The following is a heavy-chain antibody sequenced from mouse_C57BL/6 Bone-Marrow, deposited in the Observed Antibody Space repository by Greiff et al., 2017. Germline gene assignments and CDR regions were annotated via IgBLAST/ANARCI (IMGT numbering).Heavy chain of an antibody. J-gene: IGHJ3*01. D-gene: IGHD1-1*01. V-gene: IGHV1-82*01. CDR1: GYAFSSSW. CDR3: ARSLITTVVEGFAY. CDR2: IYPGDGDT. Sequence: QVQLQQSGPELVKPGASVKISCKASGYAFSSSWMNWVKQRPGKGLEWIGRIYPGDGDTNYKGKFKGKATLTADKSSSTAYMQLSSLTSEDSAVYFCARSLITTVVEGFAYWGQGTLVTVSA.